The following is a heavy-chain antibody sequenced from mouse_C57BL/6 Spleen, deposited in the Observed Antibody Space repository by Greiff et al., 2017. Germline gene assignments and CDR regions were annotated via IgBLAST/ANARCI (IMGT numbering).Heavy chain of an antibody. D-gene: IGHD1-1*01. Sequence: QVHVKQSAAELVKPGASVKISCKVSGYTFTDHTIHWMKQRPEQGLEWIGYIYPRDGSTKYNEKFKGKATLTADKSSSTAYMQLNSLTSEDSAVYFCAREGYYGSSPWFAYWGQGTLVTVSA. CDR2: IYPRDGST. CDR1: GYTFTDHT. CDR3: AREGYYGSSPWFAY. J-gene: IGHJ3*01. V-gene: IGHV1-78*01.